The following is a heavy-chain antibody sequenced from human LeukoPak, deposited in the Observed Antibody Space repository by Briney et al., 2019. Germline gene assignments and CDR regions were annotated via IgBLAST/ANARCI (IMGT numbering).Heavy chain of an antibody. D-gene: IGHD6-25*01. J-gene: IGHJ4*02. Sequence: KPSETLSLTCTVSGGSISSYYWSWIRQPAGKGLEWIGRFYTSGSTHYNPSLKGRVTMSIDTSKNQFSLKLSSVTAADTAVYYCARDARLHYYFDYWGQGTLVTVSS. CDR3: ARDARLHYYFDY. V-gene: IGHV4-4*07. CDR2: FYTSGST. CDR1: GGSISSYY.